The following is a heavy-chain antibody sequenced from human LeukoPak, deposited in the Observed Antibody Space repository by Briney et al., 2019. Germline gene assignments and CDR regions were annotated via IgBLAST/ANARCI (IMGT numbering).Heavy chain of an antibody. V-gene: IGHV4-39*07. J-gene: IGHJ3*02. CDR1: GGSISSYY. CDR3: ARDLLPTGGYYLKAFDI. Sequence: SETLSLTCTVSGGSISSYYWGWIRQPPGKGLEWIGSLHYSGSTNYNPSLKSRVTISVDKSKNQFSLKLSSVTAADTAVYYCARDLLPTGGYYLKAFDIWGQGTMVTVSS. D-gene: IGHD3-10*01. CDR2: LHYSGST.